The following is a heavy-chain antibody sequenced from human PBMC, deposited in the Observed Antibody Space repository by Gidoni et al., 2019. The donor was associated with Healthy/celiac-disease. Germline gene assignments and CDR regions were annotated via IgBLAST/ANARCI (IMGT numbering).Heavy chain of an antibody. Sequence: QVQLQESGPGLVKPSETLSLTCTVSGGSISSYYWSWIRQPPGKGLEWIGYIYYSGSTNYNPSLKSRVTISVDTSKNQFSLKLSSVTAADTAVYYCARGRELYGSYYFDYWGQGTLVTVSS. D-gene: IGHD3-10*01. J-gene: IGHJ4*02. V-gene: IGHV4-59*12. CDR3: ARGRELYGSYYFDY. CDR1: GGSISSYY. CDR2: IYYSGST.